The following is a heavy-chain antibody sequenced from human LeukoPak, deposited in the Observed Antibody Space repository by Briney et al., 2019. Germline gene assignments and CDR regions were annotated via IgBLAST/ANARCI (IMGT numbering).Heavy chain of an antibody. CDR1: GGSFSGYY. D-gene: IGHD2-2*01. Sequence: SETLSLTCAVYGGSFSGYYWSWIRQPPGKGLEWIGEIIHSGSTNYNPSLKSRVTISVDTSKNQFSLKLSSVTAADTAVYYCVRTKKVPAAKAYYYYYMDVWGKGTTVTVSS. CDR3: VRTKKVPAAKAYYYYYMDV. V-gene: IGHV4-34*12. J-gene: IGHJ6*03. CDR2: IIHSGST.